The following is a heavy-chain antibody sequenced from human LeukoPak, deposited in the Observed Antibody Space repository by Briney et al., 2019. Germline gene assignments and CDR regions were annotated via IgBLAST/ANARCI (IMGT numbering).Heavy chain of an antibody. V-gene: IGHV5-51*01. J-gene: IGHJ4*02. CDR2: IYPGDSDT. CDR1: GYRFTNYW. D-gene: IGHD3-22*01. Sequence: GESLKISCKGSGYRFTNYWIGWVRQMPGKGLEWMGIIYPGDSDTRYSPSFQGQVTISADKSISTAYLQWSSLKASDTAMYYCATQGYYDSSGYGVWGQGTLVTVSS. CDR3: ATQGYYDSSGYGV.